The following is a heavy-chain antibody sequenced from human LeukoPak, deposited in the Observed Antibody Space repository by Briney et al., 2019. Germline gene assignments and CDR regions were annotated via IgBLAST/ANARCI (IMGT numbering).Heavy chain of an antibody. CDR1: GFTFSSYG. CDR3: ARARAEHQVELYFDY. V-gene: IGHV3-30*03. Sequence: PGGSLRLSCAASGFTFSSYGMHWVRQAPGKGLEWVAVISYDGSNKYYADSVKGRFTISRDNSKNTLYLQMNSLRAEDTAVYYCARARAEHQVELYFDYWGQGTLVTVSS. CDR2: ISYDGSNK. J-gene: IGHJ4*02. D-gene: IGHD5-24*01.